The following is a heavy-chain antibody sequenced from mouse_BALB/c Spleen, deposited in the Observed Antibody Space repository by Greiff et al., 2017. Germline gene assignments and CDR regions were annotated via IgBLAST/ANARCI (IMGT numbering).Heavy chain of an antibody. CDR3: ARGEYGNYVGFAY. CDR1: GFNIKDYY. D-gene: IGHD2-10*02. CDR2: IDPENGNT. V-gene: IGHV14-1*02. J-gene: IGHJ3*01. Sequence: VQLQQSGAELVRPGALVKLSCKASGFNIKDYYMHWVKQRPEQGLEWIGWIDPENGNTIYDPKFQGKASITADTSSNTAYLQLSSLTSEDTAVYYCARGEYGNYVGFAYWGQGTLVTVSA.